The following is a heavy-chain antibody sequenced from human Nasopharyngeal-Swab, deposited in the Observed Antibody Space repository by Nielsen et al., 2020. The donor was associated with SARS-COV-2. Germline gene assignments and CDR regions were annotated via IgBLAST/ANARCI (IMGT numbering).Heavy chain of an antibody. D-gene: IGHD2-8*01. J-gene: IGHJ6*02. V-gene: IGHV1-45*02. CDR2: ITPFNGNA. CDR1: GFSITYRF. CDR3: ASGQCINGVCNPTDGLDV. Sequence: SVKVSCKASGFSITYRFLHWMRQAPGQALEWMGWITPFNGNAKYAQKFQGRVSITGDGSRTTASLELSSLRPGDTAMYFCASGQCINGVCNPTDGLDVWGQGTSVTVSS.